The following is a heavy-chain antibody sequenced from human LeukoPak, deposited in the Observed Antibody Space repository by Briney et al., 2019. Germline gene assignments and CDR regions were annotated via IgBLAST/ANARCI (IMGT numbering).Heavy chain of an antibody. CDR1: GGSFSGYY. V-gene: IGHV4-34*01. CDR2: INHSGST. J-gene: IGHJ4*02. D-gene: IGHD3-3*01. Sequence: SETLSLTCAVYGGSFSGYYWSWIRQPPGKGLEWIGEINHSGSTNYNPSLKSRVTISVDTSKNQFSLKLSSVTAADTAVYYCARGRPRITIFGVGQYYFDYWGQGTLVTVSS. CDR3: ARGRPRITIFGVGQYYFDY.